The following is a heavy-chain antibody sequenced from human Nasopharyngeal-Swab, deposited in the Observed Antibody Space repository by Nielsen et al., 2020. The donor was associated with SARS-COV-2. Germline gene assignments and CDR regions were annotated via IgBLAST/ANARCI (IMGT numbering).Heavy chain of an antibody. CDR3: AKAPRYYFGSGSFYFEY. Sequence: GESLKISCAASGFTFSSFAMSWVRQAPGKGLEWVSSISGSGGSIYYADSVKGRFTISRDNPKNTLYLQMSSLRAEDTAVYYCAKAPRYYFGSGSFYFEYWGQGTLVTVSA. CDR1: GFTFSSFA. J-gene: IGHJ4*02. CDR2: ISGSGGSI. D-gene: IGHD3-10*01. V-gene: IGHV3-23*01.